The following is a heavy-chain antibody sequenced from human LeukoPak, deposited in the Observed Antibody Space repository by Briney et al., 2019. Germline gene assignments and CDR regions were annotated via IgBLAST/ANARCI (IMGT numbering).Heavy chain of an antibody. D-gene: IGHD3-16*01. CDR1: GFTFSSYG. CDR2: IWYDGSNK. V-gene: IGHV3-30*19. J-gene: IGHJ6*02. CDR3: ARSQGAAYGMDV. Sequence: GGSLRLSCAASGFTFSSYGMHWVRQAPGKGLEWVAVIWYDGSNKYYADSVKGRFTISRDNSKNTLYLQMNSLRAEDTAVYYCARSQGAAYGMDVWGQGTTVTVSS.